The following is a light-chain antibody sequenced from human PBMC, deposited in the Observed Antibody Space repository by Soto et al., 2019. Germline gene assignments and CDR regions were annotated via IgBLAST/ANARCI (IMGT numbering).Light chain of an antibody. CDR3: QQYGSSPGT. Sequence: EIVLTQSPGTLSLSPGERATLSCGASQTVTSNYLAWYQQKPGQAPRLLIYDASNRATGIPARFSGSGSGTDFTLTISRLEAEDSAVYYCQQYGSSPGTFGQGTKVDIK. CDR2: DAS. V-gene: IGKV3-20*01. J-gene: IGKJ1*01. CDR1: QTVTSNY.